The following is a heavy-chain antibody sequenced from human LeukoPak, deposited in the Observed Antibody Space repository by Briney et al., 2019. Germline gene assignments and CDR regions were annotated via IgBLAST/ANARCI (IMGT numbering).Heavy chain of an antibody. D-gene: IGHD1-26*01. CDR3: ARGRYIASYDGEYFQH. V-gene: IGHV3-21*01. CDR1: GFTFSSYS. J-gene: IGHJ1*01. Sequence: GGSLRHSCASSGFTFSSYSRNGVRQAPGKGLEWVSSISSSSSYIYYADSVKGRFTISRVNAKNSLYLQMNSLRAEDTAVYYCARGRYIASYDGEYFQHWGQGTLVTVSS. CDR2: ISSSSSYI.